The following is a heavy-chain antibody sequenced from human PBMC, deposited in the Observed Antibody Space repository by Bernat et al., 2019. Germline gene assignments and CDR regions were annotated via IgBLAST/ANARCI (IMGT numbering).Heavy chain of an antibody. Sequence: EVQLVETGGGLIQPGGSLRLSCAASGLTVSSNDMTWVRQAPGKGLEWFSVIHKGGRTYYADSVKGRFTNSRDNSKNTLYVEMNSLRAEDTAVYYCARLYYYQMDVWGQGTTVTVSS. CDR1: GLTVSSND. J-gene: IGHJ6*02. V-gene: IGHV3-53*05. CDR2: IHKGGRT. CDR3: ARLYYYQMDV.